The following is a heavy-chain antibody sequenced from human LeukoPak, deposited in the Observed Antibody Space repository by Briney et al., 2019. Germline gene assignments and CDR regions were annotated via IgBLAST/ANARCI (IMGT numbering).Heavy chain of an antibody. Sequence: PSETLSLTCTVSGGSISSYYWSWIRQPAGKGLEWIGRIYTSGSTNYNPSLKSRVTMSVDTSKNQFSLKLSSVTAADTAVYYCARSDIYCSGGSCSYWFDPWGQGTLVTVSS. J-gene: IGHJ5*02. CDR3: ARSDIYCSGGSCSYWFDP. CDR1: GGSISSYY. V-gene: IGHV4-4*07. D-gene: IGHD2-15*01. CDR2: IYTSGST.